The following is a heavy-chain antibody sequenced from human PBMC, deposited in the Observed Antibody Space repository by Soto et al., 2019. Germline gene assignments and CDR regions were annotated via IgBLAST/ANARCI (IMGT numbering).Heavy chain of an antibody. Sequence: EVQLLESGGGLVQPGGSLRLSCAASGFTFSSYAMSWVRQAPGKGLEWVSAISGGTSSTYNADSVKGRFTISRDNSKKTLYRQKNTQRARKTAVYYCAKESWQAAGTPTLNYWAQGTLVTV. V-gene: IGHV3-23*01. D-gene: IGHD6-13*01. J-gene: IGHJ4*02. CDR2: ISGGTSST. CDR3: AKESWQAAGTPTLNY. CDR1: GFTFSSYA.